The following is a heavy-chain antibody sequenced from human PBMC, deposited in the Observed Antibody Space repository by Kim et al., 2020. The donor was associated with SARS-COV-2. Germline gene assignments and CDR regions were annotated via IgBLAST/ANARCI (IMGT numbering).Heavy chain of an antibody. J-gene: IGHJ4*02. CDR2: ISSSSSYI. D-gene: IGHD2-2*01. CDR3: ASEKGGVVVYFDY. V-gene: IGHV3-21*01. Sequence: GGSLRLSCAASGFTFSSYSMNWVRQAPGKGLEWVSSISSSSSYIYYADSVKGRFTISRDNAKNSLYLQMNSLRAEDTAVYYCASEKGGVVVYFDYWGQGTLVTVSS. CDR1: GFTFSSYS.